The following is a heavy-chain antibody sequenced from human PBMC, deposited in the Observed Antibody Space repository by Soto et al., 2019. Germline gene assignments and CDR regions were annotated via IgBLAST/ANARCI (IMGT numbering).Heavy chain of an antibody. D-gene: IGHD5-12*01. V-gene: IGHV4-39*01. CDR3: SGHVDVPRVPFDS. Sequence: QLQLQESGPGLVRPSETLSLTCTVSGGSISSSSYYWGWIRQPPGKGLEWIATIYHSGSTYYNPSLKSRVALSVDPSQNQLCLQMTSVTATDTAVYYCSGHVDVPRVPFDSWGQGTLVSVPS. J-gene: IGHJ4*02. CDR1: GGSISSSSYY. CDR2: IYHSGST.